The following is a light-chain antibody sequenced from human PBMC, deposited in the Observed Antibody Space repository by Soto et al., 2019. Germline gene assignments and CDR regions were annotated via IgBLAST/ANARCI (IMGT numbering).Light chain of an antibody. V-gene: IGLV2-14*01. CDR3: SSYTSSSTNV. CDR2: EVS. Sequence: HSVLTQPASVSGPPGQSITISCTGTSSDVGGYNYVSWYQQHPGKAPKLMIYEVSNRPSGVSNRFSGSKSGNTASLTISGLQAEDEADYYCSSYTSSSTNVFGTGTKVTVL. CDR1: SSDVGGYNY. J-gene: IGLJ1*01.